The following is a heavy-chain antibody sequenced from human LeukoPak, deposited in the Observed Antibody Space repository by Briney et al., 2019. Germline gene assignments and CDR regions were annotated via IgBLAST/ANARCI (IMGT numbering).Heavy chain of an antibody. CDR1: GGSISSYY. V-gene: IGHV4-59*01. CDR3: AREGVKGYAFDI. Sequence: PSETLSLTCTVSGGSISSYYWSWIRQPPGKGLEWIGYIYYSGSTNYNPSLKSRVTISVDTSKNQFSLKLSSVTAADTAVYYCAREGVKGYAFDIWGQGTMVTVSS. D-gene: IGHD2-21*01. CDR2: IYYSGST. J-gene: IGHJ3*02.